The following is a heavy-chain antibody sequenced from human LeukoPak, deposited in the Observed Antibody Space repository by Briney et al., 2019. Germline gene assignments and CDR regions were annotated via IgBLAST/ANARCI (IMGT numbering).Heavy chain of an antibody. CDR1: GFTFSNYA. V-gene: IGHV3-23*01. Sequence: SGGSLRLSCVASGFTFSNYAMSWVRQAPGKRLEWVSAVTGRGGSTYYADSVKGRFTISRDNSRNTLLLQMNSLRAEDTAIYYCAKWGDFDILTGYYVSDFWGQGTLVTVSS. D-gene: IGHD3-9*01. CDR3: AKWGDFDILTGYYVSDF. J-gene: IGHJ4*02. CDR2: VTGRGGST.